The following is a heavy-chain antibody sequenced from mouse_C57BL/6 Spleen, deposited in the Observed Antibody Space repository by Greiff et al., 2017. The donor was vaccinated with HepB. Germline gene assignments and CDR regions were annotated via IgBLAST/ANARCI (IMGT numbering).Heavy chain of an antibody. CDR3: TSIYYYGSSPYYFDY. CDR1: GFTFSDAW. J-gene: IGHJ2*01. D-gene: IGHD1-1*01. Sequence: EVMLVESGGGLVQPGGSMKLSCAASGFTFSDAWMDWVRQSPEKGLEWVAEIRNKANNHATYYAESVKGRFTISRDDSKSSVYLQMTSLRAEDTGIYYCTSIYYYGSSPYYFDYWGQGTTLTVSS. V-gene: IGHV6-6*01. CDR2: IRNKANNHAT.